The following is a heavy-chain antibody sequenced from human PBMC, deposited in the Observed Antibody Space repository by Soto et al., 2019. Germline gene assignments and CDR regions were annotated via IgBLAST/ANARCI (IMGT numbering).Heavy chain of an antibody. CDR3: ARDGGGEYSSSLDVFDI. D-gene: IGHD6-6*01. CDR1: GYTFTSYA. J-gene: IGHJ3*02. Sequence: ASVKVSCKASGYTFTSYAMHWVRQAPGQRLEWMGWINAGNGNTKYSQKFQGRVTITRDTSASTAYMELSSLRSEDTAVYYCARDGGGEYSSSLDVFDIGGKGTMVTVS. V-gene: IGHV1-3*01. CDR2: INAGNGNT.